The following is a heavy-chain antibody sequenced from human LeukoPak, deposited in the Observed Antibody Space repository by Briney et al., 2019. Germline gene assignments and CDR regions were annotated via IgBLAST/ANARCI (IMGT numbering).Heavy chain of an antibody. V-gene: IGHV3-30*02. Sequence: GGSLRLSCAASGFTFSSYGMHWVRQAPGKGLEWVAFIRYDGSNKYYADSVKGRFTISRDNSKNTLYLQMNSLRAEDTAVYYCAKDHDYLVVVVPAAIGYWGQGTLVTVSS. J-gene: IGHJ4*02. CDR3: AKDHDYLVVVVPAAIGY. CDR2: IRYDGSNK. CDR1: GFTFSSYG. D-gene: IGHD2-2*01.